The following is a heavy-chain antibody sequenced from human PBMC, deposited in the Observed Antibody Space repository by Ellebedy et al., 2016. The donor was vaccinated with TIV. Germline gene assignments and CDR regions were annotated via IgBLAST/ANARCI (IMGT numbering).Heavy chain of an antibody. CDR1: GFTFSTYS. CDR3: ARVHGDYRIDY. CDR2: MSGTSSYV. J-gene: IGHJ4*02. D-gene: IGHD4-17*01. V-gene: IGHV3-21*06. Sequence: GESLKIPCAASGFTFSTYSMNWVRQAPGKGLEWVSSMSGTSSYVHYADSVEGRFTISRDNAKNSLYLHMSSLRVEDTAVYYCARVHGDYRIDYWGPGTPVTVSS.